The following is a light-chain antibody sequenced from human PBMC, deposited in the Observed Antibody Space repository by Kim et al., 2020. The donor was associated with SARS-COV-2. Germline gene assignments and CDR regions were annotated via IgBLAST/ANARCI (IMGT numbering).Light chain of an antibody. J-gene: IGKJ2*01. V-gene: IGKV1-5*03. CDR1: QSITTR. Sequence: GDRVTITCRASQSITTRLAWYQQKPGRAPKLLIQKALKLESGVPSRFSGSGSGTEFTLTITSLQPDDFASYYCQQYDNYPFTFGPGTKLEI. CDR2: KAL. CDR3: QQYDNYPFT.